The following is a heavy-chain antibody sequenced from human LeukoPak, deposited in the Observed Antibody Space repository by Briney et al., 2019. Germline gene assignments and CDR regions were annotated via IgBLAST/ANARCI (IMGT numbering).Heavy chain of an antibody. J-gene: IGHJ4*02. V-gene: IGHV3-9*01. D-gene: IGHD3-22*01. CDR2: ISWNSGSI. Sequence: PGRSLRLSCAASGFTFDDYAMHWVRQAPGKGLEWVSGISWNSGSIGYADSVKGRFTISRDNAKNSLYLQMNSLRAEDTALYYCAKGNYYDSSGYSDWGQRTLVTVSS. CDR1: GFTFDDYA. CDR3: AKGNYYDSSGYSD.